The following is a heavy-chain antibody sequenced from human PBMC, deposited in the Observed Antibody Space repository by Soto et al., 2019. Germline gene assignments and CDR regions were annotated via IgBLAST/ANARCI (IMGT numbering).Heavy chain of an antibody. V-gene: IGHV1-3*01. CDR1: GYPFTAYA. J-gene: IGHJ4*02. CDR3: ASSAERTSAVFDY. Sequence: QVHLVQSGPEVRKPGASVKLSCKTSGYPFTAYAIHWVRQAPGQRPEWIAWINPDDGNTKYSQHFQGRVTIATDTSASTAYMELSSLKSEDTAVYYCASSAERTSAVFDYWGKGTLVSVSS. CDR2: INPDDGNT. D-gene: IGHD6-25*01.